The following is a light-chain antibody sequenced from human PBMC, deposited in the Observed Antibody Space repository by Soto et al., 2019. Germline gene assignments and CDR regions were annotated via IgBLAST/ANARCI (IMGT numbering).Light chain of an antibody. V-gene: IGLV2-8*01. CDR3: RSYAGSNTYV. CDR1: SSDAGGYNY. CDR2: EVS. Sequence: QSVLTQPPSASGSPGQSVTISCTGTSSDAGGYNYVSWYQQHPGKAPKLMIYEVSKRPSGVPDRFSGSKSGNTASLTVSGLQAEDEADYYCRSYAGSNTYVLGTETKSTVL. J-gene: IGLJ1*01.